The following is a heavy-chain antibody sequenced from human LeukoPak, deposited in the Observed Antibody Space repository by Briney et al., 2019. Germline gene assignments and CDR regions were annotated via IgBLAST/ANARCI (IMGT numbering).Heavy chain of an antibody. CDR3: ARRVYSSSWSYYFDY. J-gene: IGHJ4*02. Sequence: PSETLSLTCTVSGGSISSYYWSWIRQPPGRGLEWIGSIHHSGSTSYNPSLKSRVTISVDTSKNQFSLKLSSVTPADTAVYYCARRVYSSSWSYYFDYWGQGTLVTVSS. D-gene: IGHD6-13*01. CDR2: IHHSGST. CDR1: GGSISSYY. V-gene: IGHV4-59*01.